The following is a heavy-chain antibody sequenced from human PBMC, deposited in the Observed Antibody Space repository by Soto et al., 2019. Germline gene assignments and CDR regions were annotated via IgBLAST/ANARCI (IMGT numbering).Heavy chain of an antibody. J-gene: IGHJ4*02. CDR3: ARDAVLSDYGDPTFDY. Sequence: ESGGGVVRPGRSLRLSCAASGFTFSSYGMHWVRQAPGKGLEWVAVIWYDGSNKYYADSVKGRFTISRDNSKNTLYLQMNSLRAEDTAVYYCARDAVLSDYGDPTFDYWGQGTLVTVSS. V-gene: IGHV3-33*01. CDR1: GFTFSSYG. D-gene: IGHD4-17*01. CDR2: IWYDGSNK.